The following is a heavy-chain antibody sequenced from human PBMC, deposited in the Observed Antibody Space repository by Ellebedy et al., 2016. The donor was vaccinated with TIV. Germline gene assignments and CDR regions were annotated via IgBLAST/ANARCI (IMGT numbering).Heavy chain of an antibody. V-gene: IGHV5-51*01. CDR1: GYSFTSYW. CDR2: IYPDDSNT. CDR3: ARQGARPLDY. Sequence: GESLKISCKGSGYSFTSYWIGWVRQMPGKGLEWMGFIYPDDSNTRYSPSFQGQVTISADKSISTAYLQWSSLKASDTAIYYCARQGARPLDYWGQGTLVTVSS. J-gene: IGHJ4*02.